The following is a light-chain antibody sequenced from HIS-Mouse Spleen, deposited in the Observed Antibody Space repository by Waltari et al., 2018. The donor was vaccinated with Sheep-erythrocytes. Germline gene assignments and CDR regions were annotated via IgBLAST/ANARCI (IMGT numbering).Light chain of an antibody. V-gene: IGLV3-19*01. CDR3: NSRDSSGKV. CDR1: SLRSYY. J-gene: IGLJ2*01. CDR2: GKN. Sequence: SSELTQDPAVSVALGQTVRITCQGDSLRSYYASWYQQKPGQAPVLVIYGKNNRPSGIQDRFSGSRSGNTAALTITGAQAEDEADYYCNSRDSSGKVFGGGTKLTVL.